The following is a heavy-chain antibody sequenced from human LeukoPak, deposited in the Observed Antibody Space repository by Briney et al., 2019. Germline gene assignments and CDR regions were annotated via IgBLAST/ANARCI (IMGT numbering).Heavy chain of an antibody. D-gene: IGHD1-26*01. CDR1: GGTFSSYV. Sequence: SVKVSCKASGGTFSSYVINWVRQAPGQGLEWIGGIIPIFGTANYAQKFQGRVTITTDESASAAYLELSSLRSEDTAVYYCATGEVGATRGFDYWGQGTLVTVSS. V-gene: IGHV1-69*05. CDR3: ATGEVGATRGFDY. CDR2: IIPIFGTA. J-gene: IGHJ4*02.